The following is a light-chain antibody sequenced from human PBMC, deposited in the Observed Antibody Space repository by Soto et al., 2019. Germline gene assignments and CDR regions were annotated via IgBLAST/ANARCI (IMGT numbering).Light chain of an antibody. J-gene: IGKJ1*01. CDR1: QSVSSY. V-gene: IGKV3-11*01. CDR2: DAS. Sequence: EIVLTQPPGTLSLSPGERATLSCRASQSVSSYLAWYQQKPGQAPRLLIYDASNRATGIPARFSGSGSGTDFTLTISSLEPEDFAVYYCQQRSDWPRTFGQGTKVDIK. CDR3: QQRSDWPRT.